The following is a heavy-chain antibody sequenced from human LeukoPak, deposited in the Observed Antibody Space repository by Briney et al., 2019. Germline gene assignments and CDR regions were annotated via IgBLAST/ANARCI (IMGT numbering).Heavy chain of an antibody. CDR2: INPSGGST. CDR1: GYTFTSYY. CDR3: AREPLEMATILLLDY. D-gene: IGHD5-24*01. V-gene: IGHV1-46*01. J-gene: IGHJ4*02. Sequence: ASVKVSCKASGYTFTSYYMHWVRQAPGQGLEWMGIINPSGGSTSYAQKFQGRVTMTRDTSTSTVYMELSSLRSEDTAVYYCAREPLEMATILLLDYWGQGTLVTVSS.